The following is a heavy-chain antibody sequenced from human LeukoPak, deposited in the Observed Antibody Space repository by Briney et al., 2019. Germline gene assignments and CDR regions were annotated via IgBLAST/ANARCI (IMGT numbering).Heavy chain of an antibody. D-gene: IGHD6-13*01. Sequence: GGSLRLSCAVAGFTVSGNYMSWVRQAPGKGLEWVSLIYSGGTTYYADSVKGRFTISRDNSKNTLYLQMGSLRAEDMAVYYCASSVRSSWDVPNDAFDIWGQGTMVTVSS. CDR2: IYSGGTT. V-gene: IGHV3-53*05. CDR3: ASSVRSSWDVPNDAFDI. J-gene: IGHJ3*02. CDR1: GFTVSGNY.